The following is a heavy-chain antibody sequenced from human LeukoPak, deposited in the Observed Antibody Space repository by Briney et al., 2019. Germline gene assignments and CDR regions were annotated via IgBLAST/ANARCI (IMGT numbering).Heavy chain of an antibody. CDR1: GFTFSSYW. Sequence: TGGSLRLSCAASGFTFSSYWMQWVRQAPGKGLEWVGFIRSQIYGGTPEYAASVKGRLTISRDDSEGVAYLQMNSLKTEDTAVYYCTRDQTPYYWGQGTLVTVSS. J-gene: IGHJ4*02. CDR3: TRDQTPYY. CDR2: IRSQIYGGTP. V-gene: IGHV3-49*04.